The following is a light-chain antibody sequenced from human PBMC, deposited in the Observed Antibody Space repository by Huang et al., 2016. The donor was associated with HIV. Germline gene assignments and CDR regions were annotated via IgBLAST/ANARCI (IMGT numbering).Light chain of an antibody. CDR1: QSIRTY. V-gene: IGKV1-39*01. CDR2: VSS. J-gene: IGKJ2*02. CDR3: QQSYNTPRT. Sequence: DIQLTQSPSSLSASVGDRVTITCRASQSIRTYLNWYQQKPGQAPKLLIYVSSRLQSGVPSRFRGSGSGTDFTLTISSLQPEDFATYYCQQSYNTPRTFGQGTKLEIK.